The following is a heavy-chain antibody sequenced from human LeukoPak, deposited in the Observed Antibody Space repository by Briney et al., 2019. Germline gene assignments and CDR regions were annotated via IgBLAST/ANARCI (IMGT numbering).Heavy chain of an antibody. CDR3: AKALPRAAEHTMPYYFDY. CDR1: GFTFSSYA. J-gene: IGHJ4*02. Sequence: EAGGSLRLSCAASGFTFSSYAMSWVRQAPGKGLEWVSAISGSGGSTYYADSVKGRFTISRDNSKNTLYLQMNSLRAEDTAVYYCAKALPRAAEHTMPYYFDYWGQGTLVTVSS. V-gene: IGHV3-23*01. D-gene: IGHD2-2*01. CDR2: ISGSGGST.